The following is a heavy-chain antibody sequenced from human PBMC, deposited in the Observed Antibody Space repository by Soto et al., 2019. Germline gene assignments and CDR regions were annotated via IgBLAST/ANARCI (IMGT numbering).Heavy chain of an antibody. CDR1: GFILGQYD. D-gene: IGHD3-10*01. CDR2: ISTTSSTV. CDR3: ARGNGTGSYYNSGY. J-gene: IGHJ4*02. V-gene: IGHV3-48*02. Sequence: GGSLRLSCAASGFILGQYDMNCVRQAPGKGLEWVSTISTTSSTVHYVDSVKGRFTISRDNDRNSLHLQMNSLRDEDTAVYYCARGNGTGSYYNSGYWGQGTLVTVSS.